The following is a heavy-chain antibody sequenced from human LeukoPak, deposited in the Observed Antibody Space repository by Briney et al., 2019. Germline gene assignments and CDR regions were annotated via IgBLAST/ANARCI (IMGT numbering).Heavy chain of an antibody. V-gene: IGHV3-23*01. Sequence: GGSLRLSCVASGFTFSSYAMSWVREAPARGLEWVSSLRGNGDTFYADSVKGRFTISRDNSKNTLYLQMNSLRAEDTAVYYCAKHVEMATITSAFDYWGQGTLVTVSS. CDR3: AKHVEMATITSAFDY. CDR2: LRGNGDT. CDR1: GFTFSSYA. J-gene: IGHJ4*02. D-gene: IGHD5-24*01.